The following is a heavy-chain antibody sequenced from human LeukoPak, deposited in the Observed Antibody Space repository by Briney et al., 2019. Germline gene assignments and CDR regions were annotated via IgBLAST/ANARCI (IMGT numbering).Heavy chain of an antibody. CDR2: ISPTGSTT. J-gene: IGHJ4*02. V-gene: IGHV3-74*01. Sequence: GGSLRLSCAASGFSFSGHWMHWTRQLPGKGLVWVSRISPTGSTTSYADSVKGRFTVSRDNAKNTLYLQVNNLRAEDTAVYYCARGPSSNWSGLDFWGQGTLLTVSS. CDR3: ARGPSSNWSGLDF. D-gene: IGHD6-13*01. CDR1: GFSFSGHW.